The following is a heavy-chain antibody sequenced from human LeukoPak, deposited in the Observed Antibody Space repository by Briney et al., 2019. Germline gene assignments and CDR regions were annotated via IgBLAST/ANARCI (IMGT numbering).Heavy chain of an antibody. CDR3: AKDPDYDSSGYSDY. J-gene: IGHJ4*02. CDR1: GFSFSNYA. Sequence: GGSLRLSRAASGFSFSNYAMNWVRQAPGKGLEWVSGIGASGYSTYYADSVKGRFTISRDNSENTLYLQMNSLRAEDTAVYYCAKDPDYDSSGYSDYWGQGTLVTVSS. D-gene: IGHD3-22*01. V-gene: IGHV3-23*01. CDR2: IGASGYST.